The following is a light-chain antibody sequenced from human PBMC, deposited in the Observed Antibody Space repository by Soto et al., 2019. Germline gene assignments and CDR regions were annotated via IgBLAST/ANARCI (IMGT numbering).Light chain of an antibody. CDR2: DAS. CDR1: QGISSA. Sequence: AIQLTQSQASLSASVGDRVTITCRASQGISSALAWYQQKPGKAPKLLIYDASSLESGVPSRFSGSGSGTDFTLTISSLQPEDFATYYCQQFNSYPFTFGPGTKVDIK. CDR3: QQFNSYPFT. V-gene: IGKV1-13*02. J-gene: IGKJ3*01.